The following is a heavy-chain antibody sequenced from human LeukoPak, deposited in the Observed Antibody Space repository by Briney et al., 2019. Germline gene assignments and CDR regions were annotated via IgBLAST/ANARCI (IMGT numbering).Heavy chain of an antibody. V-gene: IGHV1-18*01. CDR2: IGVYNGNT. J-gene: IGHJ6*02. CDR3: ARDLKGAITWTGLSAGMDV. D-gene: IGHD1-1*01. CDR1: GYTFTIYA. Sequence: ASVKVSCKASGYTFTIYAISWVRQAPGQGLEWMGWIGVYNGNTNYAQKFQGRVSMTTDTSTSTAYMELRSLSSDDTAVYYCARDLKGAITWTGLSAGMDVWGQGTTVTVSS.